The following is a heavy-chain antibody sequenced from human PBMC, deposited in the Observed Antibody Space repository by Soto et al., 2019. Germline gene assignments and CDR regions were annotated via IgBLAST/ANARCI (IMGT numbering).Heavy chain of an antibody. CDR3: ARGLCSSWYYAFDI. CDR1: GFTFSSHT. V-gene: IGHV3-64*07. J-gene: IGHJ3*02. CDR2: VSSNGGST. Sequence: EVQLVESGGGLVQPGGSLRLSCAASGFTFSSHTMHWVRQAPGKGLEYVSTVSSNGGSTYYADSVRGRFTISRDNSKNTLYLQMGSLRAEDMAVYYCARGLCSSWYYAFDIWGQGTMVTVSS. D-gene: IGHD6-13*01.